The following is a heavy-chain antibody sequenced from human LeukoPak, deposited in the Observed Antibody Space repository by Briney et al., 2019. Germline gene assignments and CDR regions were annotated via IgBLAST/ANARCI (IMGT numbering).Heavy chain of an antibody. CDR1: GFTFSSYW. J-gene: IGHJ6*02. CDR3: ARSEYDFWSGYYPYYYYGMDV. V-gene: IGHV3-74*01. Sequence: PGESLRLSCAASGFTFSSYWMHWVRQAPGKGLVWVSRINSDGSSTSYADSVKGRFTISRDNAKNTLYLQMNSLRAEDTAVYYCARSEYDFWSGYYPYYYYGMDVWGQGTTVTVSS. CDR2: INSDGSST. D-gene: IGHD3-3*01.